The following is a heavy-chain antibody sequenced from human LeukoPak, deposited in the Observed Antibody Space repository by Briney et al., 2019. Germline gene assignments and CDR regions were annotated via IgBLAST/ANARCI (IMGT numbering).Heavy chain of an antibody. J-gene: IGHJ4*02. Sequence: GGSLRLSCAASGFSFRSFAMSWVRQAPGKGLEWVSGISDSGGDTRYADSVKGRLTISRDNSRNTLYLQMNNLRDEDTATYYCASKNSGLYPFYYWGQGTLVTVSS. CDR2: ISDSGGDT. CDR3: ASKNSGLYPFYY. V-gene: IGHV3-23*01. CDR1: GFSFRSFA. D-gene: IGHD2-2*01.